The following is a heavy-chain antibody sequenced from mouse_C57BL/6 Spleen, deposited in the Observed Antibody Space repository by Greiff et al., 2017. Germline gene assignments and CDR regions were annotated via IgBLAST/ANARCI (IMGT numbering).Heavy chain of an antibody. V-gene: IGHV1-22*01. CDR2: INPNNGGT. J-gene: IGHJ2*01. CDR3: ARSRTGTVDY. Sequence: EVKLMESGPELVKPGASVKMSCKASGYTFTDYNMHWVKQSHGKSLEWIGYINPNNGGTSYNQKFKGKATLTVNKSSSTAYMELRSLTSEDSAVYYCARSRTGTVDYWGQGTTLTVSS. CDR1: GYTFTDYN. D-gene: IGHD4-1*01.